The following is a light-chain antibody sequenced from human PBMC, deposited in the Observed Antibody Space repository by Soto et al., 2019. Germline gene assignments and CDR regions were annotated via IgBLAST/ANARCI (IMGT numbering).Light chain of an antibody. Sequence: QSALTQPASVSGSPGQSITISCTGTSSDVGGYNYVSWYQQHPGKAPKLMIYDVSNRPSGVSNRFSGSKSGNTASLTISGLQAEEGADYYCSSYTSSSPQEVFGTGTRVPVL. V-gene: IGLV2-14*01. CDR1: SSDVGGYNY. CDR3: SSYTSSSPQEV. CDR2: DVS. J-gene: IGLJ1*01.